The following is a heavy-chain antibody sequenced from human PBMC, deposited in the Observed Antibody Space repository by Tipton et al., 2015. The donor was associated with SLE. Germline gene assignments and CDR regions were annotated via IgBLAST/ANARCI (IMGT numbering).Heavy chain of an antibody. CDR2: IYYSGRT. D-gene: IGHD3-3*01. CDR3: AREGSLEWLLYFDY. Sequence: TLSLTCTVSGGSISSSSYYWGWIRQPPGKGLEWIGSIYYSGRTYYNPSLKSRVTISVDTSKNQFSLELSSVTAADTAVYYCAREGSLEWLLYFDYGGQGTLVNGSS. J-gene: IGHJ4*02. CDR1: GGSISSSSYY. V-gene: IGHV4-39*07.